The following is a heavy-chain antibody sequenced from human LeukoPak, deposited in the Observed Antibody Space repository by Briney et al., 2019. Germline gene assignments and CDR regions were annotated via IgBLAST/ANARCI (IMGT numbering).Heavy chain of an antibody. V-gene: IGHV4-59*12. CDR2: IYYSGNT. Sequence: SGTLSLTCAVSGGSISSYYWSWIRQPPGKGLEWIGSIYYSGNTNYNPSLKSRVTISVDTSKKQFSLKLSSVTAADTAVYYCARNGYCSSNSCYRPYGMDVWGQGTTVTVSS. J-gene: IGHJ6*02. D-gene: IGHD2-2*03. CDR3: ARNGYCSSNSCYRPYGMDV. CDR1: GGSISSYY.